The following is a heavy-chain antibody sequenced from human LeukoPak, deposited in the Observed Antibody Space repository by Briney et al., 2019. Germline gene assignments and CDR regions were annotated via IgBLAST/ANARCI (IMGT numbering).Heavy chain of an antibody. J-gene: IGHJ5*02. Sequence: GGSLRLSCTASGFTFSGHWIHWVRQAPGMGLVWVSRINERGTDSMYAESVKGRFTISRDNAKNTVYLQMNSLRAEDTAVYYCAKAHKTAPLWFDPWGQGTLVTVSS. CDR1: GFTFSGHW. CDR2: INERGTDS. V-gene: IGHV3-74*03. CDR3: AKAHKTAPLWFDP.